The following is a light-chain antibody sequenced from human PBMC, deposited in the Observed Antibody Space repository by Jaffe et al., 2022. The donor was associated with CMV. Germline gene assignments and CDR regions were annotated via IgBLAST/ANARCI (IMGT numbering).Light chain of an antibody. V-gene: IGLV6-57*04. Sequence: NFVLTQPHSVSESPGKTITISCTRSSGSIASNSVQWFQQRPGSAPVTLIYGSDQRPSGVPDRFSGSIDRSSNSASLTISGLQTEDEADYYCQSFTVNTYIYGTGTKVTVL. J-gene: IGLJ1*01. CDR3: QSFTVNTYI. CDR1: SGSIASNS. CDR2: GSD.